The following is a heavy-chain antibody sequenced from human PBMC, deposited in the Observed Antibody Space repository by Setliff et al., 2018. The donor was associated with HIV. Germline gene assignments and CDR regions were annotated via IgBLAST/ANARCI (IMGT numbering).Heavy chain of an antibody. Sequence: PSETLSLTCAVSGGTFSLHYWSWIRQPPGKGLEWIGYIYYSGSTYYTPSLKSRLTISLDTSKNQFSLKLNSVTAADTAVYYCARYGGSYSSHWFDPWGQGTLVTVSS. CDR2: IYYSGST. J-gene: IGHJ5*02. CDR1: GGTFSLHY. D-gene: IGHD1-26*01. CDR3: ARYGGSYSSHWFDP. V-gene: IGHV4-30-4*08.